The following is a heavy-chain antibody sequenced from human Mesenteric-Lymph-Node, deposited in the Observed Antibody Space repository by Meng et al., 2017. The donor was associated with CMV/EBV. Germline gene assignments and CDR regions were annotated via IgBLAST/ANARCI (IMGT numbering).Heavy chain of an antibody. CDR3: ARIGYGDYVVGALDY. CDR2: ISYDGSSK. J-gene: IGHJ4*02. CDR1: GFIFSNFG. Sequence: GGSLRLSCAASGFIFSNFGMHWVRQAPGKGLEWVAVISYDGSSKYYADSVKGRFTISRDNSKNTLYLQMNSLRPEDTAVYYCARIGYGDYVVGALDYWGQGTLVTVSS. V-gene: IGHV3-30*19. D-gene: IGHD4-17*01.